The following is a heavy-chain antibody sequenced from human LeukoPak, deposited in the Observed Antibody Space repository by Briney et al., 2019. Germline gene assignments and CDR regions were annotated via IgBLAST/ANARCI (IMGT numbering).Heavy chain of an antibody. D-gene: IGHD2-15*01. V-gene: IGHV4-31*03. CDR3: ARDTSSGGSWDYYYGMDV. CDR2: IYYSGST. CDR1: GGSISSGGYY. J-gene: IGHJ6*02. Sequence: PSETLSLTCTVSGGSISSGGYYWSWIRQHPGKGLEWIGYIYYSGSTYYNPSLKSRVTISVDTSKNQFSLKLSSVTAADTAVYYCARDTSSGGSWDYYYGMDVWGQGTTVTVSS.